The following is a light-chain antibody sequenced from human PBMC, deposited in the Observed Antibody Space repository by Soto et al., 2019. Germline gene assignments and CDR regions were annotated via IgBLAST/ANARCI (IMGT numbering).Light chain of an antibody. CDR2: EDT. Sequence: QSALTQPASVSGSPGQSITISCTGTSSDIGSYNRVSWYQQHPGKAPKLMIYEDTQRPSRVSNRFSGSKSGNTASLTITGLQAEDEADYYCCSYAGPSIFVVFGGGTKVTGL. J-gene: IGLJ2*01. CDR1: SSDIGSYNR. CDR3: CSYAGPSIFVV. V-gene: IGLV2-23*02.